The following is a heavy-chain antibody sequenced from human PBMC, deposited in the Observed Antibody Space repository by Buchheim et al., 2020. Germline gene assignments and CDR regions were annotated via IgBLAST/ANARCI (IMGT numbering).Heavy chain of an antibody. CDR3: AKSDGSGSYHYYYGMDV. D-gene: IGHD3-10*01. CDR2: ISGSGGST. V-gene: IGHV3-23*01. Sequence: EVQLLESGGGLVQPGGSLRLSCAASGFTFSSYAMSWVRQAPGKGLEWVSAISGSGGSTYYADSVKGRVTISRDNSKNTLYLQMNSLRAEDTAVYYCAKSDGSGSYHYYYGMDVWGQGTT. CDR1: GFTFSSYA. J-gene: IGHJ6*02.